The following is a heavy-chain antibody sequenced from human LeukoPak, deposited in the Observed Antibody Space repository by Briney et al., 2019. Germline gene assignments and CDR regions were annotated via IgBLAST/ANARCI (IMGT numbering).Heavy chain of an antibody. CDR3: AKGLEQLVPYYCMDV. D-gene: IGHD6-13*01. Sequence: ETLSLTCAVYGGSFSGYYWSWVRQAPGKGLEWVSAISGSGGSTYYADSVKGRFTISRDNSKNTLYLQMNSLRAEDTAVYYCAKGLEQLVPYYCMDVWGQGTTVTV. CDR2: ISGSGGST. J-gene: IGHJ6*02. V-gene: IGHV3-23*01. CDR1: GGSFSGYY.